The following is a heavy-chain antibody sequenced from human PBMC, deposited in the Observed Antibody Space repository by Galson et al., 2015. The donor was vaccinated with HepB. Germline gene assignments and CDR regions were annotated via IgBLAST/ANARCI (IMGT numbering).Heavy chain of an antibody. CDR3: ARDGWDLLLFFDY. CDR1: GFTFSSYG. Sequence: SLRLSCAASGFTFSSYGMHWVRQAPGKGLEWVAVIWYDGSNKYYADSVKGRFTISRDNSKNTLYLQMNSLRAEDTAVYYCARDGWDLLLFFDYWGQGTLVTVSS. D-gene: IGHD1-26*01. J-gene: IGHJ4*02. CDR2: IWYDGSNK. V-gene: IGHV3-33*01.